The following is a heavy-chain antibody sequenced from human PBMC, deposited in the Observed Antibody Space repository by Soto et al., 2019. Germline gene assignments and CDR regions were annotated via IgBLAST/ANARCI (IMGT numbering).Heavy chain of an antibody. Sequence: ASVKVSCKASGGTFSSYAISWVRQAPGQGLEWMGGIIPIFGTANYAQKFQGRVTITADESTSTAYMELSSLRSEDTAVYYCARWRGYCSGGSCYSSYYYYYGMDVWGQGTTVTVSS. CDR2: IIPIFGTA. CDR1: GGTFSSYA. D-gene: IGHD2-15*01. CDR3: ARWRGYCSGGSCYSSYYYYYGMDV. J-gene: IGHJ6*02. V-gene: IGHV1-69*13.